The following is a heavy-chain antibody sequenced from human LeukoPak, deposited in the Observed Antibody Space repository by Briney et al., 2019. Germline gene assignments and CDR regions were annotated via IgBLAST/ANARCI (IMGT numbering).Heavy chain of an antibody. D-gene: IGHD3-10*01. Sequence: VASVKVSCKVSGYTLTELSMHWVRQAPGNGLEWMGGFDPEDGETIYAQKFQGRVTMTEDTSTDTAYMELSSLRSEDTAVYYCATEDGSGSYDAFDIWGQGTMVTVSS. J-gene: IGHJ3*02. V-gene: IGHV1-24*01. CDR3: ATEDGSGSYDAFDI. CDR1: GYTLTELS. CDR2: FDPEDGET.